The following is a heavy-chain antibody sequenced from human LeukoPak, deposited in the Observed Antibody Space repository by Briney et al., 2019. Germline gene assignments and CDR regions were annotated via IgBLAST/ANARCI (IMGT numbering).Heavy chain of an antibody. D-gene: IGHD1-26*01. J-gene: IGHJ5*02. V-gene: IGHV1-24*01. CDR3: TTNSGTYYDSWFDP. Sequence: ASVKVSCKASGYTFTSYGISWVRQAPGEGLEWMGHIDVKDGKTVYAQNFQGRVTMTEDTSADTVYMELSTLTSADTAMYYCTTNSGTYYDSWFDPWGLGTLVIVSS. CDR1: GYTFTSYG. CDR2: IDVKDGKT.